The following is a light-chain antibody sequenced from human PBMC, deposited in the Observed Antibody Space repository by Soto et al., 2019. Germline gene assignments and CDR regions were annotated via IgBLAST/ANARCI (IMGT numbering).Light chain of an antibody. J-gene: IGKJ4*01. CDR2: WAS. CDR3: QQHYTNALT. Sequence: DIVMTQSPDSLAVSLGERATINCKSSQSVLYSSNNKNYLAWYQQKPGQPPKLLIYWASTRESGVPDRFSGSGSGTDFTLTISSLQAEDVAVYYCQQHYTNALTFGGGTKVGVK. V-gene: IGKV4-1*01. CDR1: QSVLYSSNNKNY.